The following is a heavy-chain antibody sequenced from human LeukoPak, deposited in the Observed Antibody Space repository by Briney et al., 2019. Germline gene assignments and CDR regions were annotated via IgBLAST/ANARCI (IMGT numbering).Heavy chain of an antibody. CDR2: ISGSGGST. Sequence: GGSLRLSCAASGFTFSSYAMNWVRQAPGKGLEWVSAISGSGGSTYYADSVKGRFTISRDNSKNTLYLQMNSLRAEDTAVYYCAKAATQWLVLRYFDYWGQGTLVTVSS. V-gene: IGHV3-23*01. D-gene: IGHD6-19*01. J-gene: IGHJ4*02. CDR3: AKAATQWLVLRYFDY. CDR1: GFTFSSYA.